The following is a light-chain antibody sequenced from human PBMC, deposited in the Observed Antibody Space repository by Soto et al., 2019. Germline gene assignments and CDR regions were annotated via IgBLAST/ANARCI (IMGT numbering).Light chain of an antibody. V-gene: IGKV1-33*01. Sequence: DIQMTQSPSSLSASVGDRVPITCQASQDISNYLNWYQQKPGKAPKLLIYDASNLETGVPSRFSGSGSGTDHTLTISSLRPEDIATYYCQQYVNRPQLTFGGGTKVEIK. CDR1: QDISNY. CDR3: QQYVNRPQLT. J-gene: IGKJ4*01. CDR2: DAS.